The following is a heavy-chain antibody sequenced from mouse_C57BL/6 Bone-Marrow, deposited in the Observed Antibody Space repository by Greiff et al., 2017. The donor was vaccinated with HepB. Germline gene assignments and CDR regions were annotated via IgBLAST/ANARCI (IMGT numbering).Heavy chain of an antibody. J-gene: IGHJ2*01. V-gene: IGHV1-54*01. D-gene: IGHD2-4*01. CDR2: INPGSGGT. Sequence: VKLQQSGAELVRPGTSVKVSCKASGYAFTNYLIEWVKQRPGQGLEWIGVINPGSGGTNYNEKFKGKATLTADKSSSTAYMKLSSLTSEDSAVYFCARSMITPYYFDYWGQGTTLTVSS. CDR1: GYAFTNYL. CDR3: ARSMITPYYFDY.